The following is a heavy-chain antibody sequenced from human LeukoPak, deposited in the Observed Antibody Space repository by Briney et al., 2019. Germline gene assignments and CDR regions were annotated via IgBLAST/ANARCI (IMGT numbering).Heavy chain of an antibody. CDR1: GGSISSYY. V-gene: IGHV4-4*07. J-gene: IGHJ6*02. Sequence: SETLSLTCTVSGGSISSYYWSWIRQPAGKGLEWIGRIYTSGSTNYNPSLKSRVTMSVDTPKNQFSLKLSSVTAADTAVYYCAMAMVGGVRGDYYGMDVWGQGTTVTVSS. D-gene: IGHD3-10*01. CDR2: IYTSGST. CDR3: AMAMVGGVRGDYYGMDV.